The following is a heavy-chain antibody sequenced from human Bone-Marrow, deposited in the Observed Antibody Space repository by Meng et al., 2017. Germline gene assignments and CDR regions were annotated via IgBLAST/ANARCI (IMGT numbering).Heavy chain of an antibody. V-gene: IGHV4-34*01. Sequence: QVQVQQGGAGLLKPSESLSLTCAVYGGSFSGYYWSWIRQPPGKGLEWIGEINHSGSTNYNPSLKSRVTISVDTSKNQFSLKLSSVTAADTAVYYCARGSWLQLWLRDYWGQGTLVTVSS. D-gene: IGHD5-18*01. CDR1: GGSFSGYY. CDR2: INHSGST. CDR3: ARGSWLQLWLRDY. J-gene: IGHJ4*02.